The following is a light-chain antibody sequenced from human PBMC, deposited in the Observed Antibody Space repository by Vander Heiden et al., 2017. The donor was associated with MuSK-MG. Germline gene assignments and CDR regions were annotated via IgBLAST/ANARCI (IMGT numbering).Light chain of an antibody. V-gene: IGLV1-44*01. J-gene: IGLJ3*02. CDR2: TNT. CDR1: SSNIGSNA. Sequence: QSVLTQPPSASGTPGQTVTISCSGSSSNIGSNAVHWYQHLPGTAPKLLIYTNTERPSGVPDRFSGSKSGTSASLAISGLQSDDEGDYYCATWDDSLNGPVFGGGTKLTVL. CDR3: ATWDDSLNGPV.